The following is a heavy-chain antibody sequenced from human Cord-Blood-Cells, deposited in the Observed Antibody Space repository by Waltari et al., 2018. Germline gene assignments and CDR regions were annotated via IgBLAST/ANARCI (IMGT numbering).Heavy chain of an antibody. V-gene: IGHV1-69*01. CDR2: IIPIFGTA. CDR1: GGTFSSYA. J-gene: IGHJ4*02. D-gene: IGHD2-15*01. CDR3: ASVGRYCSGGSCYFDY. Sequence: QVQLVQSGAEVKKPGSSVKVSCKASGGTFSSYAISWVRQAPGQGLEWMGGIIPIFGTANDAQKFQGRVTITADESTSTAYMELSSLRSEDTAVYYCASVGRYCSGGSCYFDYWGQGTLVTVSS.